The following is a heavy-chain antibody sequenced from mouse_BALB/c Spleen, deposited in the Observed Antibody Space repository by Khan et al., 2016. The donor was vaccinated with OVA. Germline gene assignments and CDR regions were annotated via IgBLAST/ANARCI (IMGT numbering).Heavy chain of an antibody. CDR1: GYIFTDFS. CDR2: ISTYYGDS. Sequence: QVQLKQSGAELVRPGVSVKISCKGSGYIFTDFSMHWVKRSHAKSLEWFGVISTYYGDSIYNQNFKDKATLTVEKSSSTAYMELARLTSEDSAIYYWARGSGNYRFAYWGQGTLVTVSA. D-gene: IGHD2-1*01. CDR3: ARGSGNYRFAY. J-gene: IGHJ3*01. V-gene: IGHV1S137*01.